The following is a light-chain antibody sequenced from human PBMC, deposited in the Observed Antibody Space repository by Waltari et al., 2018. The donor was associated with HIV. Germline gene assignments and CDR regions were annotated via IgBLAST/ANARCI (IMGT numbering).Light chain of an antibody. Sequence: EIVMTQSPATLSVSPGERATLSCRASQSVSSNLAWYQQKPGQAPRLLIYGASTRAPGIPARFSGSGSGTEFTLTISSLQSEDFAVYYCQQYNNWPETFGQGTKVETK. V-gene: IGKV3-15*01. CDR2: GAS. CDR3: QQYNNWPET. J-gene: IGKJ1*01. CDR1: QSVSSN.